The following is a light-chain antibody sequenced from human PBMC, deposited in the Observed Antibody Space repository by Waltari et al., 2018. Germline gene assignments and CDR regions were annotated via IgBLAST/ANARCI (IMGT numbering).Light chain of an antibody. V-gene: IGLV2-23*02. CDR2: EVS. Sequence: QSALTQPASVSGSPGQSITISCTGTSRDVGSYTLVSWYQQHPGKAPKLMIYEVSKRPSGVSNRFSGSKSGNTASLTISGLQAEDEADYYCCSYAGSSYVVFGGGTKLTVL. CDR1: SRDVGSYTL. CDR3: CSYAGSSYVV. J-gene: IGLJ2*01.